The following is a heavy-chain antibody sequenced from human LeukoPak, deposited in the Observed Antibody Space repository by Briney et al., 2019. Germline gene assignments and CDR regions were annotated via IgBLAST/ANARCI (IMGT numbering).Heavy chain of an antibody. J-gene: IGHJ4*02. CDR3: AKGGGLYCSGGSCYSLYFGY. D-gene: IGHD2-15*01. Sequence: PGGSLRLSCAASGSTFSSYGMHWVRQAPGKGLEWVAVISYDGSNKYYADSVKGRFTISRDNSKNTLYLQMNSLRAEDTAVYYCAKGGGLYCSGGSCYSLYFGYWGQGTLVTVSS. CDR1: GSTFSSYG. V-gene: IGHV3-30*18. CDR2: ISYDGSNK.